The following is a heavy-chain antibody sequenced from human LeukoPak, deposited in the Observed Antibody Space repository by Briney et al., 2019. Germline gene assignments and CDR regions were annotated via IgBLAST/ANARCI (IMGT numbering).Heavy chain of an antibody. CDR1: GYTFSNYW. CDR3: ARQGDGYHHPDY. V-gene: IGHV5-51*01. Sequence: GESLKISCKTSGYTFSNYWIAWVRQKPGKGPEWMGLIYPDDSDTRYTPSFQGQVTFSADRSITTAYVQWNSLKASDTAMYYCARQGDGYHHPDYWGQGNLVTVSS. D-gene: IGHD5-24*01. J-gene: IGHJ4*02. CDR2: IYPDDSDT.